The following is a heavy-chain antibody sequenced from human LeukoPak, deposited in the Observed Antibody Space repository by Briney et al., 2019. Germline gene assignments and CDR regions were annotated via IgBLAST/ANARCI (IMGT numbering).Heavy chain of an antibody. CDR2: INHSGST. J-gene: IGHJ5*02. CDR1: GGSFSGYY. D-gene: IGHD3-10*01. Sequence: SETLSLTCAVYGGSFSGYYWSWIRQPPGKGLEWIGEINHSGSTNYNPSLKSRVTISVDTSKNQFSLKLSSVTAADTAVYYCARVRGTMVRGVIITRRSNWFDPWGQGTLVTVSS. CDR3: ARVRGTMVRGVIITRRSNWFDP. V-gene: IGHV4-34*01.